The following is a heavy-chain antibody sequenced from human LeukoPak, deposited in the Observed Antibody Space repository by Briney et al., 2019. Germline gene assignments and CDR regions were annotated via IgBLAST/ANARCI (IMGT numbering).Heavy chain of an antibody. CDR1: GYTFTGYY. CDR2: INPNSGGT. J-gene: IGHJ3*02. V-gene: IGHV1-2*02. D-gene: IGHD2-15*01. CDR3: ASRYCSGGSCPPGPDAFDI. Sequence: ASVKVSCKASGYTFTGYYMHWVRQAPGQGLEWMGWINPNSGGTNYAQKFQGRVTMTRDTFISTAYMELSRLRSDDTAVYYCASRYCSGGSCPPGPDAFDIWGQGTMVTVSS.